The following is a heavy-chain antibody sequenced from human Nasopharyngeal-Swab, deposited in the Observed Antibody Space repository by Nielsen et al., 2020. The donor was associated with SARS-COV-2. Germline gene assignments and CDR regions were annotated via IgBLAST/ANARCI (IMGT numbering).Heavy chain of an antibody. J-gene: IGHJ4*02. D-gene: IGHD6-13*01. V-gene: IGHV3-30*03. CDR2: ISYDGSNK. CDR3: ARDVAAAFDY. CDR1: GFTFSSYG. Sequence: GESLKISCAASGFTFSSYGMHWVRQAPGKGLEWVAVISYDGSNKYYADSVKGRFTISRDNSKNTLYLQMNSLRAEDTAVYYCARDVAAAFDYWGQGTLVTVSS.